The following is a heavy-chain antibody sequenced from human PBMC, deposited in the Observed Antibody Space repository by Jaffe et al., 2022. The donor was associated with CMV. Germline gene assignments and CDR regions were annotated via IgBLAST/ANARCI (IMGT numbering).Heavy chain of an antibody. V-gene: IGHV3-49*04. CDR1: GFTFGDYA. Sequence: EVQLVESGGGLVQPGRSLRLSCTASGFTFGDYAMSWVRQAPGKGLEWVGFIRSKAYGGTTEYAASVKGRFTISRDDSKSIAYLQMNSLKTEDTAVYYCTRGRYCGGDCYRYYYMDVWGKGTTVTVSS. J-gene: IGHJ6*03. D-gene: IGHD2-21*02. CDR3: TRGRYCGGDCYRYYYMDV. CDR2: IRSKAYGGTT.